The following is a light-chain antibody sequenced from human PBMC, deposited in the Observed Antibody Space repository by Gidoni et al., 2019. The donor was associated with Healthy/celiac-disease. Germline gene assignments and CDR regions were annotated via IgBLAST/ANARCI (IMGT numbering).Light chain of an antibody. Sequence: QSVLTQPPSVSAAPGQKVTISCSGSSSNIGNNYVSWYQQLPGTAPKLLIYENNKRPSGILDRFSGSKSGTSATLGITGLQTGDEADYYCGTWDSSLSAPNWVFGGGTKLTVL. CDR1: SSNIGNNY. J-gene: IGLJ3*02. CDR3: GTWDSSLSAPNWV. V-gene: IGLV1-51*02. CDR2: ENN.